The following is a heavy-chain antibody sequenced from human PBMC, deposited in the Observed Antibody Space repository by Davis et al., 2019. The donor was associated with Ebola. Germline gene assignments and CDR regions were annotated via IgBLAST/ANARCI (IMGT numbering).Heavy chain of an antibody. V-gene: IGHV3-74*01. CDR1: GFTSSRYW. J-gene: IGHJ3*02. D-gene: IGHD2-2*01. CDR3: AKSRYCSSTSCYRFDAFDI. Sequence: GESLKISCAASGFTSSRYWMHWVRQAPGKGLVWVSRLNGDGSATNYADSVKGRFTIPRDNAKNTLYLQMNSLRAEDTAVYYCAKSRYCSSTSCYRFDAFDIWGQGTVVTVSS. CDR2: LNGDGSAT.